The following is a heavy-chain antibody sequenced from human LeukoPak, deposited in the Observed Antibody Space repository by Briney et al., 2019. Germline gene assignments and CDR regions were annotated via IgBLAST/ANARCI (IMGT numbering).Heavy chain of an antibody. Sequence: GGSLRLSCAASGFTFSSYGMHWVRQAPGKGLEWVAVISYDGSNKYYADSVKGRFTISRDNSKNTLYLQMNSLRVEDTAVYYCARVFRPSLTVFIIRGAFDIWGQGTMVTVSS. J-gene: IGHJ3*02. CDR1: GFTFSSYG. CDR3: ARVFRPSLTVFIIRGAFDI. V-gene: IGHV3-30*03. CDR2: ISYDGSNK. D-gene: IGHD3-3*01.